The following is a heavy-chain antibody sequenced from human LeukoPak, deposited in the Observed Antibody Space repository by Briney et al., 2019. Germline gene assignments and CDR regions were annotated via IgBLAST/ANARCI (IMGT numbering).Heavy chain of an antibody. Sequence: GGSLRLSCAASGFTFSSYAMSWVRQAPGKGLEWVSAISGSGGSTYYADSVKGRFTISRDNAKNTLYLQMNSLRAEDTAVYYCARHRLGRYDAFDIWGQGTMVTVSS. J-gene: IGHJ3*02. CDR3: ARHRLGRYDAFDI. CDR1: GFTFSSYA. CDR2: ISGSGGST. D-gene: IGHD6-19*01. V-gene: IGHV3-23*01.